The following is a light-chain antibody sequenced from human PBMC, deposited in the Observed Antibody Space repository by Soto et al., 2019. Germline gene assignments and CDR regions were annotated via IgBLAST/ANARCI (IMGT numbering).Light chain of an antibody. CDR3: QQYNNWWT. J-gene: IGKJ1*01. CDR1: QSFSNN. V-gene: IGKV3-15*01. CDR2: GAS. Sequence: EIVMTQSPATLSVSPGERATLSCRASQSFSNNLAWYQKKPGQAPRRLIYGASTRATGIPARFSGSGSGTAFTLTISSLQSEEFAVYYCQQYNNWWTFGQGTRVELQ.